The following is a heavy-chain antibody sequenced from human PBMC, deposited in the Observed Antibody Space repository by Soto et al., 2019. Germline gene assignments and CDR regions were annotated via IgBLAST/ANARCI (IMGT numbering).Heavy chain of an antibody. CDR1: GGSISSGSYY. Sequence: SETLSLTCTVSGGSISSGSYYWGWIRQPPGKGLEWIGSIYYSGSTYYNPSLKSRVTISVDTSKNQFSLKLSSVTAADTAVYYCARHNPLPEWPRSDYWGQGTLVTVSS. J-gene: IGHJ4*02. V-gene: IGHV4-39*01. D-gene: IGHD2-2*01. CDR2: IYYSGST. CDR3: ARHNPLPEWPRSDY.